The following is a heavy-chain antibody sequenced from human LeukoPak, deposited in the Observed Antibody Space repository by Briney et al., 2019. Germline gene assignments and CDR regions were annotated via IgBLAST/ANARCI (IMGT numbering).Heavy chain of an antibody. Sequence: GGSLRLSCAASGFTFSSYSMNWVRQAPGKGLEWVSAISGSGGSTYYADSVKGRFTISRDNSKNTLYLQMNSLRAEDTAVYYCAKDPGDIVVVPAPFDYWGQGTLVTVSS. V-gene: IGHV3-23*01. CDR1: GFTFSSYS. J-gene: IGHJ4*02. CDR3: AKDPGDIVVVPAPFDY. CDR2: ISGSGGST. D-gene: IGHD2-2*01.